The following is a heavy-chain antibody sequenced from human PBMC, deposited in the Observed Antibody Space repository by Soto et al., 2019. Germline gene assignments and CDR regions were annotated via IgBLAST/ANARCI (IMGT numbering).Heavy chain of an antibody. CDR3: AKEEGTAATAPLDY. J-gene: IGHJ4*02. Sequence: PGGSLGLSCAASGVTFSIYAMSWVRQAPGKGLEWVSAISGSGGSTYYADSVKGRFTISRDNSKNTLYLQMNSLRAEDTAVYYCAKEEGTAATAPLDYWGQGTLVTVSS. V-gene: IGHV3-23*01. CDR2: ISGSGGST. D-gene: IGHD6-25*01. CDR1: GVTFSIYA.